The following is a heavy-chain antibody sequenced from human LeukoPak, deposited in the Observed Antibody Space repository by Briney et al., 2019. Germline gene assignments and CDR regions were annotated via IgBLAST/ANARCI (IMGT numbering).Heavy chain of an antibody. CDR1: GYSFTSYW. Sequence: GESLKISCKGSGYSFTSYWIGWVRQMPGKGLGWMGIIYPGDSDTRYSLSFQGQVTISADKSISTAYLQWSSLKASDTAMYYCARRPPRYLDWLLSVGASDAFDIWGQGTMVTVSS. D-gene: IGHD3-9*01. CDR2: IYPGDSDT. J-gene: IGHJ3*02. V-gene: IGHV5-51*01. CDR3: ARRPPRYLDWLLSVGASDAFDI.